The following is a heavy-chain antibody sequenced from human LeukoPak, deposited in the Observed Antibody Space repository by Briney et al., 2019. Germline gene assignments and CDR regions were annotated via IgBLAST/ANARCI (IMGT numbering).Heavy chain of an antibody. V-gene: IGHV3-23*01. D-gene: IGHD3-9*01. CDR2: ISGSGHST. CDR1: GFTFTIYG. CDR3: AKTLDDILTGYYYYFDY. J-gene: IGHJ4*02. Sequence: GGSLRLSCAASGFTFTIYGMSWVRQAPGEGLEWASVISGSGHSTYYADSVKGRFTISRDNSKNTLYLQMNSLRAEDTAVYYCAKTLDDILTGYYYYFDYWGQGTLVTVSS.